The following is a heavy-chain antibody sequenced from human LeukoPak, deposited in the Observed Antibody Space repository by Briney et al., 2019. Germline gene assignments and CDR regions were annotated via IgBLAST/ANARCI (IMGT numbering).Heavy chain of an antibody. V-gene: IGHV1-2*02. Sequence: ASVKVSYKASGYTFTGYYMHWVRQAPGQGLEWLGWINPNSGGTKYAQKVQGRVTMTRDTSISTAYRALRRLRSDETAVYYCAREARYYYYYYMDVWGKGTTVTVSS. CDR3: AREARYYYYYYMDV. CDR1: GYTFTGYY. J-gene: IGHJ6*03. CDR2: INPNSGGT.